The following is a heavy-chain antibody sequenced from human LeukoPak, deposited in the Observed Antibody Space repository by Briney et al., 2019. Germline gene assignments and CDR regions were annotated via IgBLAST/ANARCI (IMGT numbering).Heavy chain of an antibody. V-gene: IGHV4-59*08. CDR3: ASQGSVGGFDY. J-gene: IGHJ4*02. CDR2: IYYTGST. Sequence: SETLSLTCTVSGGSISSYYWSWIRQPPGKGLEWIGYIYYTGSTNYNPSLKSRVTISVDTSKNQFSLKLSSVTAADTAVYYCASQGSVGGFDYWGQGTLVTVSS. CDR1: GGSISSYY.